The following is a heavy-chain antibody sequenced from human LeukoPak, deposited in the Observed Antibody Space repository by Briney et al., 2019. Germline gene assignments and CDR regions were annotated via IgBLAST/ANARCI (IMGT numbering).Heavy chain of an antibody. CDR3: ARVGIRLTRIAAAGPTFWYFDL. D-gene: IGHD6-13*01. CDR2: IIPIFGTA. CDR1: GGTFSSYA. V-gene: IGHV1-69*01. Sequence: SVKVSCKASGGTFSSYAISWLRQAPGQGLEWMGGIIPIFGTANYAQKFQGRVTITADESTSTAYMELSSLRSEDTAVYYCARVGIRLTRIAAAGPTFWYFDLWGRGTLVTVSS. J-gene: IGHJ2*01.